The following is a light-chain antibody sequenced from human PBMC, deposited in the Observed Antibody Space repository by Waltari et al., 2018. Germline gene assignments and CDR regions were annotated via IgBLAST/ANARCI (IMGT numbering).Light chain of an antibody. V-gene: IGLV2-23*03. CDR2: EGN. CDR1: NSNVGSYNL. CDR3: CSNVGSSVF. J-gene: IGLJ2*01. Sequence: QSALTQPASVSGSPGQSITISCTGFNSNVGSYNLVSWYQKHPGKAPKLLIYEGNRRPSVFSNLFSGSKSDNTTSLTLSGLQAEDEADYYCCSNVGSSVFFGGGTKLTVL.